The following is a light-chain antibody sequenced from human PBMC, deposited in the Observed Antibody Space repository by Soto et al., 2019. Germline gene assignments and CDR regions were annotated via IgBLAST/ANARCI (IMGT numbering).Light chain of an antibody. CDR2: DVS. V-gene: IGLV2-14*01. CDR3: SSYASSSPFV. CDR1: GSDVGGYKY. J-gene: IGLJ1*01. Sequence: CVLTQPASVSGAPGRSITISCTGTGSDVGGYKYVSWYQQLPGKAPKLMIYDVSYRPSGVSDRFSGSKSGNTASLIISGLQAEDEADYYCSSYASSSPFVFGTGTKVTVL.